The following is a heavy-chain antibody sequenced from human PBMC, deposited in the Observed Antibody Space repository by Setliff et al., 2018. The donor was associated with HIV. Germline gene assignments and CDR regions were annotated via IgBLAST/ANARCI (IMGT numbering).Heavy chain of an antibody. CDR1: GGTFSSYA. CDR2: IIPIFGTA. CDR3: ARARWSERDDDAFDI. Sequence: SVTVSCNASGGTFSSYAISWVRQAPGQGLEWMGGIIPIFGTANYAQKFQGRVTITTDESTSTAYMELSSLRSEDTAVYYCARARWSERDDDAFDIWGQGTMVT. D-gene: IGHD1-26*01. V-gene: IGHV1-69*05. J-gene: IGHJ3*02.